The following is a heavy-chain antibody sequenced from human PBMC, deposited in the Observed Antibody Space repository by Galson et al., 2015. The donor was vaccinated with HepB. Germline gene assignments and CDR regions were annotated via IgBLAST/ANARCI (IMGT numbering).Heavy chain of an antibody. Sequence: SLRLSCAASGFTFSGYSMHWVRQAPGKGLEWVSVIYSGGSTYYADSVKGRFTISRDNSKNTLYLQMNSLRAEDTAVYYCARDGYSSSWYVRYFDLWGRGTLVTVSS. D-gene: IGHD6-13*01. CDR2: IYSGGST. CDR3: ARDGYSSSWYVRYFDL. J-gene: IGHJ2*01. CDR1: GFTFSGYS. V-gene: IGHV3-66*01.